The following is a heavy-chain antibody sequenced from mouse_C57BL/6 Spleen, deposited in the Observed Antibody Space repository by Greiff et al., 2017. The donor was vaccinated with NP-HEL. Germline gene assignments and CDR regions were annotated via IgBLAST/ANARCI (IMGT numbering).Heavy chain of an antibody. V-gene: IGHV5-16*01. CDR1: GFTFSDYY. Sequence: EVKLMESEGGLVQPGSSMKLSCTASGFTFSDYYMAWVRQVPAKGLEWVANITYDGSSTYYLDSLKSRFIISRDNAKNILYLQMSRLKSEDTATYYCARGGPYYMDYWGQGTTLTVSS. J-gene: IGHJ2*01. CDR2: ITYDGSST. CDR3: ARGGPYYMDY.